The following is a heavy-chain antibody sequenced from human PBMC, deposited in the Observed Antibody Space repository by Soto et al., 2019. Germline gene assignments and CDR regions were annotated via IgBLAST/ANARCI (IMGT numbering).Heavy chain of an antibody. V-gene: IGHV4-59*01. J-gene: IGHJ3*02. CDR1: GGSISSYY. D-gene: IGHD6-19*01. Sequence: SETLSLTCTVSGGSISSYYWSWIRQPPGKGLEWIGYIYYSRSTNYNPSLKSRVTISVDTSKNQFSLKLSSVTAADTAVYYCARVLIAVAPTGAFDIWGQGTMVTVSS. CDR2: IYYSRST. CDR3: ARVLIAVAPTGAFDI.